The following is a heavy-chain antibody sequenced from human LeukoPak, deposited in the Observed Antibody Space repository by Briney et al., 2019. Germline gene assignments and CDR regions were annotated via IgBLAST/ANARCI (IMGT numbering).Heavy chain of an antibody. CDR3: ARFAAGGSYYYYMDV. CDR2: IVSSGDTI. D-gene: IGHD6-25*01. J-gene: IGHJ6*03. Sequence: PGGSLRLSCAASGFTFSSYSMNWVRQVPGKGLEWVSYIVSSGDTIYYADSVKGRFTISRDNAKNLLYLQMNSLRADDTAVYYCARFAAGGSYYYYMDVWGKGTTVTVSS. V-gene: IGHV3-48*01. CDR1: GFTFSSYS.